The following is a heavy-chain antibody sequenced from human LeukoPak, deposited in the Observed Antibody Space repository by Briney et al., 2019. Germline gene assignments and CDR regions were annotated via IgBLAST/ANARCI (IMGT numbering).Heavy chain of an antibody. J-gene: IGHJ4*02. V-gene: IGHV3-23*01. CDR1: GFTFSNAW. D-gene: IGHD3-3*01. CDR3: ATERFLEWCFDY. CDR2: ISGSGGST. Sequence: GGSLRLSCAASGFTFSNAWMSWVRQAPGKGLEWVSAISGSGGSTYYADSVKGRFTISRDNSKNTLYLQMNSLRAEDTAVYYCATERFLEWCFDYWGQGTLVAVSS.